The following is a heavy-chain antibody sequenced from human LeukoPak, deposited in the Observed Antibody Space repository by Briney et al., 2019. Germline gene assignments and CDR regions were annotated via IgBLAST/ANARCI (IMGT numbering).Heavy chain of an antibody. CDR3: ARDKLGRYYGSGSYYRGPSYYYYGMDV. D-gene: IGHD3-10*01. CDR1: GFTFSSYA. CDR2: ISYDGSNK. J-gene: IGHJ6*02. V-gene: IGHV3-30*04. Sequence: PGGSLRLSCAASGFTFSSYAMHWVRQAPGKGLEWVAVISYDGSNKYYAYSVKGRFTISRDNSKNTLYLQMNSLRAEDTAVYYCARDKLGRYYGSGSYYRGPSYYYYGMDVWGQGTTVTVSS.